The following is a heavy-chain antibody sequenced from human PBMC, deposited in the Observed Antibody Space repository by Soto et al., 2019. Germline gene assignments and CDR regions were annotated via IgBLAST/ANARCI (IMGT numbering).Heavy chain of an antibody. D-gene: IGHD1-26*01. CDR2: IKSKGDGGTT. J-gene: IGHJ6*02. V-gene: IGHV3-15*07. CDR3: AKDEVGAIYYYYYGMDV. Sequence: GVTFTKAWMNWVRQAPGRGLEWVGRIKSKGDGGTTEYAAPVKGRFIISRDDSKNTLYLQMNSLRAEDTAVYYCAKDEVGAIYYYYYGMDVWGQGTTVTVSS. CDR1: GVTFTKAW.